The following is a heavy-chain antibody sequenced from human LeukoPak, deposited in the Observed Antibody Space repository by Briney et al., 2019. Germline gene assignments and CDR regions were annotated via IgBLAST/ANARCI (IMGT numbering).Heavy chain of an antibody. CDR2: IRSDGSDT. CDR3: ARDWFHAIDY. CDR1: AFTFSDTW. J-gene: IGHJ4*02. V-gene: IGHV3-74*01. Sequence: AGGSLRLSCAAYAFTFSDTWMHWDRQAQGEGLVWVSRIRSDGSDTRYAESVKGRFTISRDNAKNTLYLQMNSLRAEDTAVYYCARDWFHAIDYWGQGTLVTVSS. D-gene: IGHD2/OR15-2a*01.